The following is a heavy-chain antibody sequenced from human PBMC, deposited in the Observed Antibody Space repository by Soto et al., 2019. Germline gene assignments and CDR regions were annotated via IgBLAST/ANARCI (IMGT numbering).Heavy chain of an antibody. CDR2: IKSKTDGGTT. CDR3: NGGMDGSGSKAGVDY. V-gene: IGHV3-15*01. CDR1: GFTFSNAW. D-gene: IGHD3-10*01. J-gene: IGHJ4*02. Sequence: EVQLVESGGGLVKPGGSLRLSCAASGFTFSNAWMSWVRQAPGQGLEWVGRIKSKTDGGTTDYAAPVKGRFTISRDDSNNTRYLQMNSLKTEDTAVYYCNGGMDGSGSKAGVDYWGQGTLVTVSS.